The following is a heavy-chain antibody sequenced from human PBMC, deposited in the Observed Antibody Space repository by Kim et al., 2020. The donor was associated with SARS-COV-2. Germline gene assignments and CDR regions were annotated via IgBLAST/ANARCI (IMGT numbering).Heavy chain of an antibody. CDR2: IYYSGST. D-gene: IGHD3-22*01. Sequence: SETLSLTCTVSGGSISSYYWSWIRQPPGKGLEWIGYIYYSGSTNYNPPLKSRVTISVDTSKNQFSLKLSSVTAADTAVYYCARQTYYYDGRARSWYFDLWGRGTLVTVSS. CDR1: GGSISSYY. CDR3: ARQTYYYDGRARSWYFDL. V-gene: IGHV4-59*08. J-gene: IGHJ2*01.